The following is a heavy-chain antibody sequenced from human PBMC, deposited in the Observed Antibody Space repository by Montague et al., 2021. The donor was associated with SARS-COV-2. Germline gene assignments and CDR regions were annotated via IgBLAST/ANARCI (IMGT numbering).Heavy chain of an antibody. J-gene: IGHJ6*02. CDR1: GGSISSSSYY. V-gene: IGHV4-39*07. CDR3: ARGPHSSSWHYYYYYGMDV. Sequence: SETLSLTCTVSGGSISSSSYYWGWIRQPPGKGLEWIGEINHSGSTNYNPSLKSRVTISVDSSKNQFSLKLSSVTAADTAVYYCARGPHSSSWHYYYYYGMDVWGQGTTVTVSS. CDR2: INHSGST. D-gene: IGHD6-13*01.